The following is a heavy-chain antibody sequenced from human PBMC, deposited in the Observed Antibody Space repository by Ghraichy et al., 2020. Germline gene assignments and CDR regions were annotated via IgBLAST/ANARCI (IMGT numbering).Heavy chain of an antibody. Sequence: GGSLRLSCAASGFTFTSYAMSWVRQAPGKGLEWVSCITTSGGSTYYADSVKGRFTISRDNSKNTLYLQINSLRADDTALYYCAKDYDADTPMDYTAFDIWGQGTMVTVSS. CDR2: ITTSGGST. D-gene: IGHD5-18*01. CDR3: AKDYDADTPMDYTAFDI. J-gene: IGHJ3*02. V-gene: IGHV3-23*01. CDR1: GFTFTSYA.